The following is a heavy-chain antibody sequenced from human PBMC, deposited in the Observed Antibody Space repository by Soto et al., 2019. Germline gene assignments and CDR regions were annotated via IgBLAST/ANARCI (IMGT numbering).Heavy chain of an antibody. CDR3: ARGFERGYDIFDY. CDR2: INSDGSST. V-gene: IGHV3-74*01. J-gene: IGHJ4*02. CDR1: GFTFSSYW. Sequence: PGGSLRLSCAASGFTFSSYWMHWVRQAPGKGLVWVSRINSDGSSTSYADSVKGRFTISRDNAKNTLYLQMNSLRAEDTAVYYCARGFERGYDIFDYWGQGTLFTVSS. D-gene: IGHD5-12*01.